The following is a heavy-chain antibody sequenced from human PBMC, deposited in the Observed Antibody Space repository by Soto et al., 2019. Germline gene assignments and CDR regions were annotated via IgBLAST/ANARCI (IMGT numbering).Heavy chain of an antibody. CDR2: ISYDGSNK. CDR3: AKDNTQGTGPPAY. CDR1: GFTFSSYG. Sequence: SLRLSCAASGFTFSSYGMHWVRQAPGKGLEWVAVISYDGSNKYYADSVKGRFTISRDNSKNTLYLQMNSLRAEDTAVYYCAKDNTQGTGPPAYWGQGTLVTVSS. D-gene: IGHD1-1*01. J-gene: IGHJ4*02. V-gene: IGHV3-30*18.